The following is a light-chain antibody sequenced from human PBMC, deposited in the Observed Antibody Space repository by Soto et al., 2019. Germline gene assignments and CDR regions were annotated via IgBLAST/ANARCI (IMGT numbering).Light chain of an antibody. Sequence: EIVLTQSPGTLSLSPGERATLSCRASQSVSSSYLAWYQQKPGQAPRLLIYDASSRATGIPDRFSGSGSGTDFTLTISRLEPEDFEVYYCQQYGRSPRTFGQGTKVEIK. J-gene: IGKJ1*01. CDR3: QQYGRSPRT. V-gene: IGKV3-20*01. CDR1: QSVSSSY. CDR2: DAS.